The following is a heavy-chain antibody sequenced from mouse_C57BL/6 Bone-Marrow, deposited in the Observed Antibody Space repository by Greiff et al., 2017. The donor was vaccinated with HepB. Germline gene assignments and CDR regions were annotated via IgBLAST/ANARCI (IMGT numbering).Heavy chain of an antibody. CDR3: ARDYGSSYDYWYFDV. D-gene: IGHD1-1*01. J-gene: IGHJ1*03. CDR1: GYAFSSSW. V-gene: IGHV1-82*01. Sequence: QVQLQQSGPELVKPGASVKISCKASGYAFSSSWMNWVKQRPGKGLEWIGRIYPGDGDTNYNGKFKGKATLTADKSSSTAYMQLSSLTSEDSAVYFCARDYGSSYDYWYFDVWGTGTTVTVSS. CDR2: IYPGDGDT.